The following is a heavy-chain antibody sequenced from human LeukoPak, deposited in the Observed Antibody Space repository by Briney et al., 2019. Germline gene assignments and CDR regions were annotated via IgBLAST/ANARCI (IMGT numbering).Heavy chain of an antibody. Sequence: AGGSLRLSCAVSGFTFSSYWMSWVRQAPGKGLAWVVNINQDVSEKYYVDSVKGRFTISRDNAKNSLYLQMNSLRAEDTAVYYCAREASSGYYSWGDDAFDIWGQGTMVTVSS. J-gene: IGHJ3*02. CDR2: INQDVSEK. CDR3: AREASSGYYSWGDDAFDI. CDR1: GFTFSSYW. D-gene: IGHD3-22*01. V-gene: IGHV3-7*01.